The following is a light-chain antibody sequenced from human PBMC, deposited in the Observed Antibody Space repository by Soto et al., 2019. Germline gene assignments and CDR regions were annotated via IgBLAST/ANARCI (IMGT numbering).Light chain of an antibody. CDR3: HSTA. Sequence: DIQLTQTPSTLSASVGDEVTITCRASQSISRWLAWYQQKPGRAPKLLIYYASTLESGVPSRFSGSGSETEFTLPISRLQPDDFANFLCHSTAFGEGTRLEIK. J-gene: IGKJ5*01. V-gene: IGKV1-5*01. CDR2: YAS. CDR1: QSISRW.